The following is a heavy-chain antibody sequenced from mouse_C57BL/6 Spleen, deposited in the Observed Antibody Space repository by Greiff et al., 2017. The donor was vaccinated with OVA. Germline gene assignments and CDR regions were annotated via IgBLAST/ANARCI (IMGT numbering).Heavy chain of an antibody. CDR1: GFTFSDYY. CDR2: ISNGGGST. J-gene: IGHJ3*01. CDR3: ARGYYSNPFAY. D-gene: IGHD2-5*01. V-gene: IGHV5-12*01. Sequence: EVQLVESGGGLVQPGGSLKLSCAASGFTFSDYYMYWVRQTPEKRLEWVAYISNGGGSTYYPDTVKGRFTISRDNAKNTLYLQMSRLKSEDTAMYYCARGYYSNPFAYWGQGTLVTVSA.